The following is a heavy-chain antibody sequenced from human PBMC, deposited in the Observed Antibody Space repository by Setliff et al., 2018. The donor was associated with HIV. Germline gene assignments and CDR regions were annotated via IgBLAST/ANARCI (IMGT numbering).Heavy chain of an antibody. J-gene: IGHJ6*03. CDR3: ARVSIEVAGRYCHYYMDV. V-gene: IGHV4-34*01. CDR2: INHSGST. CDR1: GGSFSGYY. D-gene: IGHD6-19*01. Sequence: KPSETLSLTCAVYGGSFSGYYWSWIRQPPGKGLEWIGEINHSGSTNYNPSLKSRVTISVDTSKNQFSLKLSSVTAADTAVYYCARVSIEVAGRYCHYYMDVWGKGTTVTVSS.